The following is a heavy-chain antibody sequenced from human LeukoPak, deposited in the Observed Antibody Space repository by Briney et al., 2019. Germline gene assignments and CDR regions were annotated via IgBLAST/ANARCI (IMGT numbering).Heavy chain of an antibody. CDR1: GGSISSSSYY. Sequence: PSETLSPTCTVSGGSISSSSYYWGWIRQPPGKGLEWIGSIYYSGSTYYNPSLKSRVTISVDTSKNQFSLKLSSVTAADTAVYYCAKRGLGYGLLDYWGQGTLVTVSS. V-gene: IGHV4-39*01. CDR3: AKRGLGYGLLDY. J-gene: IGHJ4*02. D-gene: IGHD5-18*01. CDR2: IYYSGST.